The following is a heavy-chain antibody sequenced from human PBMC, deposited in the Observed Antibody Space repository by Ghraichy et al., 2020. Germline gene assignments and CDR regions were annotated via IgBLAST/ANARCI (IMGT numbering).Heavy chain of an antibody. D-gene: IGHD6-19*01. CDR3: ARDQSVAVAGTGFDY. Sequence: GGSLRLSCAASGFTFSSYWMSWVRQAPGKGLEWVANIKQDGSEQYYVDSVKGRFTISRDNAKNSLYLQMNSLRAEDTAVYYCARDQSVAVAGTGFDYWGQGTLVTVSS. V-gene: IGHV3-7*01. CDR2: IKQDGSEQ. CDR1: GFTFSSYW. J-gene: IGHJ4*02.